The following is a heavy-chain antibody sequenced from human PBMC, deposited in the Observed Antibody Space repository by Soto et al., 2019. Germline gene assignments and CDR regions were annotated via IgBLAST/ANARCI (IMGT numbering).Heavy chain of an antibody. J-gene: IGHJ6*02. CDR1: GFTFSSYW. Sequence: GGSLRLSCAASGFTFSSYWMHWVRQAPGKGLVWVSRINSDGSSTTYADAVKGRFTISRDNARNTLYLQMNSLRAEDTAVYYCGRDPDSSGWHRDGMDVWGQGTTVTVSS. CDR3: GRDPDSSGWHRDGMDV. D-gene: IGHD6-19*01. CDR2: INSDGSST. V-gene: IGHV3-74*03.